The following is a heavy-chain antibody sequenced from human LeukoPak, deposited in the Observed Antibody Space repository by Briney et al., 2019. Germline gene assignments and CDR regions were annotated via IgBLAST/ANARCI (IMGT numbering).Heavy chain of an antibody. Sequence: SETLSLTCSVSGGSISSGSFCWSWLRQPAGKGLEWIGRVFSSGSTNYNPSLKSRVTMSLDTSKNHFSLKLRSVTAADTAVYYCAKDHYDSSGYPFDYWGQGTLVTVSS. J-gene: IGHJ4*02. D-gene: IGHD3-22*01. CDR3: AKDHYDSSGYPFDY. CDR1: GGSISSGSFC. V-gene: IGHV4-61*02. CDR2: VFSSGST.